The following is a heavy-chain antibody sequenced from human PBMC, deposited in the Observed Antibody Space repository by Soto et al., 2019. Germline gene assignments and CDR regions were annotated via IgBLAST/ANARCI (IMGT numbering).Heavy chain of an antibody. Sequence: QVQLVESGGGVVQPGRSLRLSCAASGFTFSRYGMHWVRQAPGKGLQWVAVIWFDGSNKFYADSVTGRFTISRDNSNNMLYLQMNSLRAEDTAVYYCARATNSQFDPWGQGTLVIVSS. CDR2: IWFDGSNK. D-gene: IGHD1-26*01. J-gene: IGHJ5*02. CDR3: ARATNSQFDP. V-gene: IGHV3-33*01. CDR1: GFTFSRYG.